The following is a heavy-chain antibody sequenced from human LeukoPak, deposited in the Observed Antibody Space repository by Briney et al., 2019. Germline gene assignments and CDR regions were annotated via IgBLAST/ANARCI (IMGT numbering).Heavy chain of an antibody. Sequence: SGPTLSNPTQTLTLTCTFSWFSLSDRPMCVSWIRQPPVYALEWLARIDWNGDKHYSTSPKTRLTISKDTPKNQVVLTMTNMDPVDTATYYCARDGRSGTTGLDYWGQGILVTVSP. CDR1: WFSLSDRPMC. V-gene: IGHV2-70*11. D-gene: IGHD3-10*01. CDR2: IDWNGDK. CDR3: ARDGRSGTTGLDY. J-gene: IGHJ4*02.